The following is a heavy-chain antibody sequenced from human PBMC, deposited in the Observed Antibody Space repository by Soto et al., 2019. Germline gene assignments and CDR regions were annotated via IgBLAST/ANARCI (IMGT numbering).Heavy chain of an antibody. CDR1: GFSLSTSGMG. CDR2: IYWDDDK. Sequence: SGPTLVNPTQTLTLTCTFSGFSLSTSGMGVGWISQPPGKALEWLALIYWDDDKRYSPSLKSRLTITKDTSKNQVVLTMTNMEPVDTAPYYFAQRPYYGDSYDAFDIWGQGTMVTVSS. CDR3: AQRPYYGDSYDAFDI. J-gene: IGHJ3*02. D-gene: IGHD4-17*01. V-gene: IGHV2-5*02.